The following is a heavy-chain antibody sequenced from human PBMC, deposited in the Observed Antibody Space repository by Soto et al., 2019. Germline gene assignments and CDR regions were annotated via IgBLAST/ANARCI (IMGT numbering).Heavy chain of an antibody. CDR2: NYASGSA. J-gene: IGHJ2*01. V-gene: IGHV4-59*01. Sequence: QVQVQESGPGLVKPSETLSLTCTVSGGSFTSYYWIWIRQPLGKGLEWIGHNYASGSAKYNPSLKSRVSISIATPRNQFPVRLSSWNDADTAVYDSSRRESRGWDGFTWCFDIWGRGTLVTVSS. CDR1: GGSFTSYY. CDR3: SRRESRGWDGFTWCFDI. D-gene: IGHD6-19*01.